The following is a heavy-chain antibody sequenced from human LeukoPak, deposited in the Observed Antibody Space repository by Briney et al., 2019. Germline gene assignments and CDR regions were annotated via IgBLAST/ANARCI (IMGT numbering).Heavy chain of an antibody. Sequence: ASVKVSCKASGYTFTGYYVHWVRQAPGQGLEWMGRINPNSGGTNYAQKFQGRVTMTRDTSISTAYMELSRLRSDDTAVYYCARYYDSSGYYYNGGGTDYWGQGTLVTVSS. CDR2: INPNSGGT. J-gene: IGHJ4*02. V-gene: IGHV1-2*06. CDR1: GYTFTGYY. D-gene: IGHD3-22*01. CDR3: ARYYDSSGYYYNGGGTDY.